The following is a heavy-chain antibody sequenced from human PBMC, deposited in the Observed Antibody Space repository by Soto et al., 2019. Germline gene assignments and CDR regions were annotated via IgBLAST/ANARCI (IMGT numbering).Heavy chain of an antibody. V-gene: IGHV3-21*01. D-gene: IGHD5-18*01. CDR3: ARDQPGYSYGYGLGY. J-gene: IGHJ4*02. Sequence: EVQLVESGGGLVKPGGSLRLSCAASGFTFSSYSMNWVRQAPGKGLEWVSSISSSSSYIYYADSVKGRFTISRDNAKNSPYLQMNSLRAEVTAVYYCARDQPGYSYGYGLGYWGQGTLVTVAS. CDR2: ISSSSSYI. CDR1: GFTFSSYS.